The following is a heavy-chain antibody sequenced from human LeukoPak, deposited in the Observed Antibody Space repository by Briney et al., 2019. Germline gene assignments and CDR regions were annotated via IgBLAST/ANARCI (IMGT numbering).Heavy chain of an antibody. D-gene: IGHD1-7*01. CDR3: ARASHNWNFLDY. V-gene: IGHV4-59*01. CDR1: GGSISSDY. J-gene: IGHJ4*02. CDR2: IYYSGST. Sequence: PSETLSLTCTVSGGSISSDYWSWVRQPPGKGREWVGYIYYSGSTNYNPSLKSRVTISVDTSKNQFSLKLSSVTAADTAVYYCARASHNWNFLDYWGQGTLVTVSS.